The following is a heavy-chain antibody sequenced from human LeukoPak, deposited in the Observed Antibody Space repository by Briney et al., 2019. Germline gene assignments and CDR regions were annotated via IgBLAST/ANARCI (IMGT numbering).Heavy chain of an antibody. D-gene: IGHD3-22*01. V-gene: IGHV4-59*01. Sequence: SESLSLTCAVSISSFTTYYLSSFLQPPQKGLEWIWFIYYSGHTNYNTSLKSRVALSISTSKNQMTLILRSVTAAYTAMHYCTRVTIIRGYWMDFDTWGQGAPVTVSS. CDR2: IYYSGHT. J-gene: IGHJ4*02. CDR3: TRVTIIRGYWMDFDT. CDR1: ISSFTTYY.